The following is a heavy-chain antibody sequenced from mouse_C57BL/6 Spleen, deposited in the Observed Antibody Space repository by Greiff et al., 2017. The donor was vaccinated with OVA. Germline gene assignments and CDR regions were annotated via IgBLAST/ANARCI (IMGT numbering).Heavy chain of an antibody. CDR1: GYSFTGYY. CDR3: ARGDDGYYEGYY. Sequence: EVQLQQSGPELVKPGASVKISCKASGYSFTGYYMNWVKQSPEKSLEWIGEINPSTGGTTYNQKFKAKATLTVDKSSSTAYMQLKSLTSEDSAVYYCARGDDGYYEGYYWGQGTTLTVSS. V-gene: IGHV1-42*01. CDR2: INPSTGGT. D-gene: IGHD2-3*01. J-gene: IGHJ2*01.